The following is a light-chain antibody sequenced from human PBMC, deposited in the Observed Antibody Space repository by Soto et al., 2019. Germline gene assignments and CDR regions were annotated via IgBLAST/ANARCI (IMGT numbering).Light chain of an antibody. CDR3: QQYHTYALT. CDR2: RAS. CDR1: QSIGDS. Sequence: DVQMTQSPSSVSASVGDRVTITCRARQSIGDSLAWYQQKPGNGPKVLIHRASTLQSGVPSRFSGSGAGTEFTLTISSLQPDDLGTYYCQQYHTYALTFGQGTKVEIK. V-gene: IGKV1-5*03. J-gene: IGKJ1*01.